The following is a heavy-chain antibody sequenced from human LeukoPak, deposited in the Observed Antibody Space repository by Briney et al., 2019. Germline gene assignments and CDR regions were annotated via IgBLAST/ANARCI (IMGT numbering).Heavy chain of an antibody. D-gene: IGHD5-12*01. CDR3: ASSSPSGYDYYFDY. CDR2: IKHDVSEK. CDR1: GFTFSNYW. V-gene: IGHV3-7*01. Sequence: GGSLRHSCAASGFTFSNYWMTWVRQAPGKGLEWVANIKHDVSEKYYVDSVKGRFTISRDNAKNSLYLQMNSLRVEDTAVYYCASSSPSGYDYYFDYWGQGTLVTVSS. J-gene: IGHJ4*02.